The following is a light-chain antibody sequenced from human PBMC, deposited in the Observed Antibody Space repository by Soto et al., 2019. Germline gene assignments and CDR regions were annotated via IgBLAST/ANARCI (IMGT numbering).Light chain of an antibody. CDR3: SSYAGSNILV. J-gene: IGLJ2*01. CDR1: SSDVGGYNY. CDR2: EVS. V-gene: IGLV2-8*01. Sequence: QSALTQPPSASGSPGQSVTVSCTGTSSDVGGYNYVSWYQQHPGKAPKLMIYEVSKRPSGVPHRFSGSKSGNTASLTVSGLQAEDEADYYCSSYAGSNILVFGGGTKVTVL.